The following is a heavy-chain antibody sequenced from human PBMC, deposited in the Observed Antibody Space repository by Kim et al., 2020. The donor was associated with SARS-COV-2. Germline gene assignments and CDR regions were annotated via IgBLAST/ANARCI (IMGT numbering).Heavy chain of an antibody. CDR2: IDPSDSYI. V-gene: IGHV5-10-1*01. CDR3: ARHGDSYTSNSYVYY. J-gene: IGHJ4*02. CDR1: GYSFTSYW. Sequence: GESLKISCKASGYSFTSYWITWVRQMPGKGLEWMGKIDPSDSYIYYSPSFQGHVSISADKSIRTAYLQWSSLGASDTAMYYCARHGDSYTSNSYVYYWGQ. D-gene: IGHD6-13*01.